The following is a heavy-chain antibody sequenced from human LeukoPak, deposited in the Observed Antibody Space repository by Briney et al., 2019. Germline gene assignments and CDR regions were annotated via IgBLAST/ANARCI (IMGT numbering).Heavy chain of an antibody. CDR1: GFTFSSYW. CDR2: INSDGSST. V-gene: IGHV3-74*01. CDR3: AHLSGYCSSTSCYA. D-gene: IGHD2-2*01. Sequence: GGSLRLSCAASGFTFSSYWMHWVRQAPGKGLVWVSRINSDGSSTSYADSVKGRFTISRDNAKNTLYLQMNSLRAEDTAVYYCAHLSGYCSSTSCYAWGQGTLSPSPQ. J-gene: IGHJ4*02.